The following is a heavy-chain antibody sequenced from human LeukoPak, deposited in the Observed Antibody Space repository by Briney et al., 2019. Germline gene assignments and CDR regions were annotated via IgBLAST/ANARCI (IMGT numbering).Heavy chain of an antibody. V-gene: IGHV4-59*01. CDR1: GGSISGYY. J-gene: IGHJ5*02. CDR2: IYYSGTT. D-gene: IGHD6-6*01. Sequence: SETLSLTCTVSGGSISGYYWSWIRQPPGKGLEWIGNIYYSGTTKNNPSLKSRVTILVDTSKNEYSLKLNSVTTADTAVYFCARDRYSSSSRWFDPWGQGTLVTVSS. CDR3: ARDRYSSSSRWFDP.